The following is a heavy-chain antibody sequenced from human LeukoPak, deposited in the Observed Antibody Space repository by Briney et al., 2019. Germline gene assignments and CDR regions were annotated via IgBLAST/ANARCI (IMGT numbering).Heavy chain of an antibody. D-gene: IGHD4-17*01. Sequence: SETRSLTCTVSGGSISSYYWSWIRQPPGKGLEWIGYIYYSGSTSYNPSLKSRVTISVDKSKNQFSLRLSSVTAADTAVYYCARNNYGDYVGDYWGQGTLVTVSS. CDR2: IYYSGST. J-gene: IGHJ4*02. CDR3: ARNNYGDYVGDY. V-gene: IGHV4-59*12. CDR1: GGSISSYY.